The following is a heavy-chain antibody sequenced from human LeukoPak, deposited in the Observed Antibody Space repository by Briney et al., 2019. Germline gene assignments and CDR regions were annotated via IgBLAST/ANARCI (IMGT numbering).Heavy chain of an antibody. J-gene: IGHJ1*01. CDR1: GGTFSSYA. CDR2: IIPIFGTA. D-gene: IGHD3-10*01. CDR3: AGLPRTMVRGKRNFQH. V-gene: IGHV1-69*01. Sequence: SVKVSGKASGGTFSSYAISWVRQAPGQGLEWMGGIIPIFGTANYAQKFQGRVTITADESTSTAYMELSSLRSEDTAVYYCAGLPRTMVRGKRNFQHWGQGTLVTVSS.